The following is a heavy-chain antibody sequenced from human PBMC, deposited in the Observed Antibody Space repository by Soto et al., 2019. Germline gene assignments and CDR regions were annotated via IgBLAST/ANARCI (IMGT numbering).Heavy chain of an antibody. V-gene: IGHV4-31*03. J-gene: IGHJ4*02. CDR1: GASISSGGYY. CDR3: ASGYGRNFDY. CDR2: IYYSGST. D-gene: IGHD5-18*01. Sequence: SETLSLTCTVSGASISSGGYYWGWIRQHPGKGLEWIGYIYYSGSTYYNPSLKSRVTISVDTSKNQFSLKLSSVTAADTAVYYCASGYGRNFDYWGQGTLVTVSS.